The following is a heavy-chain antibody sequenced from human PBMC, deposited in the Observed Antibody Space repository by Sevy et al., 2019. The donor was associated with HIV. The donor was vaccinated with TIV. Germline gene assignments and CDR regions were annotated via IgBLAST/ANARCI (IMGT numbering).Heavy chain of an antibody. CDR3: ARDRQPAGFDAFDI. J-gene: IGHJ3*02. Sequence: ASVKVSCKASGYTFTGYYMHWVRQAPGQGLEWMGWINPNSGGTNYAQKFQGRVTMTRDTSISTAYMELSRLRSDDTAVYYGARDRQPAGFDAFDIWGQGTMVTVSS. CDR2: INPNSGGT. V-gene: IGHV1-2*02. CDR1: GYTFTGYY. D-gene: IGHD6-25*01.